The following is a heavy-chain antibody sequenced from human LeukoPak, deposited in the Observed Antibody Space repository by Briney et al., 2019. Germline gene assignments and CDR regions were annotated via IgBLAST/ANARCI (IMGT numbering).Heavy chain of an antibody. V-gene: IGHV3-23*01. Sequence: QPGGSLRLSCAASGFTFSSYAMSWVRQASGKGLEWVSAISGSGGSTYYADSVKGRFTISRDNSKNTLYLQMNSLRAEDTAVYYCARSKYYYDSSGYLDYWGQGTLVTVSS. CDR1: GFTFSSYA. CDR3: ARSKYYYDSSGYLDY. J-gene: IGHJ4*02. CDR2: ISGSGGST. D-gene: IGHD3-22*01.